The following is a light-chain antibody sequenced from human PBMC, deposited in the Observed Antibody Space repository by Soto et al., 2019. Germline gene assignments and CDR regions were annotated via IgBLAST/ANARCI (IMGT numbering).Light chain of an antibody. V-gene: IGKV3-20*01. J-gene: IGKJ1*01. CDR2: GAS. CDR1: QSVSSSY. Sequence: EIVLTQSPGTLCLCPGERATLSCRASQSVSSSYLAWYQQKPGQAPRLLIYGASSRATGIPDRFSGSGSGTDFTLTISRLEPEDFAVYYCQQYGSSPRTFGQGTKVEIK. CDR3: QQYGSSPRT.